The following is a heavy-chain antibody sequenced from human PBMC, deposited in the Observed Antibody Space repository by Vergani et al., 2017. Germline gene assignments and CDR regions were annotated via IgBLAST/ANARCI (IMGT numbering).Heavy chain of an antibody. CDR3: AKGVVGAEDNAFDI. D-gene: IGHD1-26*01. CDR1: GFTFSSYA. V-gene: IGHV3-30*02. CDR2: IWYDGSNK. Sequence: VQLLESGGGLVQPGGSLRLSCAASGFTFSSYAMSWVRQAPGKGLEWVAVIWYDGSNKYYADSVKGRFTISRDNSKNTLYLQMNSLRAEDTAVYYCAKGVVGAEDNAFDIWGQGTMVTVSS. J-gene: IGHJ3*02.